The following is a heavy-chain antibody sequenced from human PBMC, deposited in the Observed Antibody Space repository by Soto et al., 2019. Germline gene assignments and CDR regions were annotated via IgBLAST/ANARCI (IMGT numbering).Heavy chain of an antibody. CDR3: ARGRITIQLWFDTLEH. V-gene: IGHV1-2*02. J-gene: IGHJ4*02. CDR1: GYTFTTYY. Sequence: GASVKVSCKASGYTFTTYYIHWVRQAPGQGLEWVGWINPNNGGTNSAQKFQGRVNMTRDTSTNKAYMELSSLRSDDTAIYFCARGRITIQLWFDTLEHWGQTNQVTVSS. CDR2: INPNNGGT. D-gene: IGHD5-18*01.